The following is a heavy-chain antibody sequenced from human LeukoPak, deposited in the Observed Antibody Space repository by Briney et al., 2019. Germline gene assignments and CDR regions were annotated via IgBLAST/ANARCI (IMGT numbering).Heavy chain of an antibody. Sequence: PSETLSLTCAVYGGSFSGYYWSWIRQPPGKGLEWIGEINHSGSTNCNPSLKSRVTISVDTSKNQFSLKLSSVTAADTAVYYCARVPYYYYMDVWGKGTTVTVSS. CDR1: GGSFSGYY. J-gene: IGHJ6*03. V-gene: IGHV4-34*01. CDR2: INHSGST. CDR3: ARVPYYYYMDV.